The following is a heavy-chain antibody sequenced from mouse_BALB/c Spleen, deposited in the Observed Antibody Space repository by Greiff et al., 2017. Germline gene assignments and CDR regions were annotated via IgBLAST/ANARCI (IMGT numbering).Heavy chain of an antibody. CDR3: ARLPDGYYVDY. J-gene: IGHJ2*01. Sequence: EVQGVESGGGLVQPGGSLKLSCAASGFTFSSYTMSWVRQTPEKRLEWVAYISNGGGSTYYPDTVKGRFTISRDNAKNTLYLQMSSLKSEDTAMYYCARLPDGYYVDYWGQGTTLTVSS. CDR2: ISNGGGST. CDR1: GFTFSSYT. V-gene: IGHV5-12-2*01. D-gene: IGHD2-3*01.